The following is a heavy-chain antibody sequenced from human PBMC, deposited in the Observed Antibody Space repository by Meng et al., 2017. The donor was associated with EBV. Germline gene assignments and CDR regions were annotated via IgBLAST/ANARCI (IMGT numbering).Heavy chain of an antibody. CDR3: ARVSPKRYFDYLAPPDY. CDR2: LHHSGST. CDR1: GGSVNGYF. J-gene: IGHJ4*02. D-gene: IGHD3-9*01. V-gene: IGHV4-34*01. Sequence: QVQLQHWGAGLLKPSXXXXPTXXAXGGSVNGYFWSWTRQPPGQGLEWIGELHHSGSTNYNPSLKSRLRISVDTSKNQFSLNLTSVTAADTAVYYCARVSPKRYFDYLAPPDYWGQGTLVTVSS.